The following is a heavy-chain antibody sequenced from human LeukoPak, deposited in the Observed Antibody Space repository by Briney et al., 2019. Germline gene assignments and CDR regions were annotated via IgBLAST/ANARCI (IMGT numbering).Heavy chain of an antibody. CDR1: GGSFSNYY. CDR2: INDSGTI. V-gene: IGHV4-34*01. J-gene: IGHJ6*03. D-gene: IGHD1-7*01. Sequence: SETLSLTCAVYGGSFSNYYWSWIRQSPGKGLEWIGEINDSGTINYNPSLMSRVTISVDKSKNQSSLKLSSVTAADTAVYYCARRWNYGRNYYIDVWGKGATVSVSS. CDR3: ARRWNYGRNYYIDV.